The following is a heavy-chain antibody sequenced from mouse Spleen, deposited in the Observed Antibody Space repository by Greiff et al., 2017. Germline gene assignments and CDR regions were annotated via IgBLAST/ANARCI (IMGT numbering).Heavy chain of an antibody. D-gene: IGHD1-2*01. CDR1: GFTFSDYG. J-gene: IGHJ4*01. Sequence: EVKLVESGGGLVKPGGSLKLSCAASGFTFSDYGMHWVRQAPEKGLEWVAYISSGSSTIYYADTVKGRFTISRDNAKNTLFLQMTSLRSEDTAMYYCAVTTATAMDYWGQGTSVTVSS. V-gene: IGHV5-17*01. CDR2: ISSGSSTI. CDR3: AVTTATAMDY.